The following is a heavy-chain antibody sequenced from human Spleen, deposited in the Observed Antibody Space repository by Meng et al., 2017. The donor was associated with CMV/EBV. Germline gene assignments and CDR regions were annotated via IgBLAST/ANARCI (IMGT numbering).Heavy chain of an antibody. J-gene: IGHJ6*02. D-gene: IGHD3-9*01. CDR3: ARGPRGPRDYFEGLDV. CDR1: GFAFSTYS. CDR2: ISSSAVYA. V-gene: IGHV3-21*01. Sequence: GGSLRLSCAASGFAFSTYSMNWVRQTPGKGLEWVSSISSSAVYAFYADSVKGRFTISRDDAKNSMDLQMNSLRAEDTDVYYCARGPRGPRDYFEGLDVWGHGTAVTVSS.